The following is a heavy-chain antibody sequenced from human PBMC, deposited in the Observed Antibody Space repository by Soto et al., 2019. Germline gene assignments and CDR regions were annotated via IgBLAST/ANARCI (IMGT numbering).Heavy chain of an antibody. CDR1: GFTFSNAW. CDR3: TTDSGCTRSSLYFVY. CDR2: IKSKTDGGTI. J-gene: IGHJ4*02. V-gene: IGHV3-15*01. Sequence: EVQLVESGGGLVKPGGSLRLSCAASGFTFSNAWMTWVRQAPGKGLEWVGRIKSKTDGGTIDYAAPVKGRFTVSRADSETTLYLKIKSLKTEDTAVYYGTTDSGCTRSSLYFVYWGQGTQVTVSS. D-gene: IGHD6-6*01.